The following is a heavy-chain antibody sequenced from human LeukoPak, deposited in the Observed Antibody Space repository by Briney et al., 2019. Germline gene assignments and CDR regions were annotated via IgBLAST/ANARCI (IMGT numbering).Heavy chain of an antibody. CDR1: GFSFSYYW. D-gene: IGHD3-22*01. J-gene: IGHJ4*02. Sequence: GSLRLSCAASGFSFSYYWMSWVRQAPGKGLEWVANIKHDGSEKYYVDSVKGRFTISRDNAKNSLYLQMNSLRAEDTAVYYCARAAGGLLLPYSPFDYWGQGTLVTVSS. V-gene: IGHV3-7*01. CDR2: IKHDGSEK. CDR3: ARAAGGLLLPYSPFDY.